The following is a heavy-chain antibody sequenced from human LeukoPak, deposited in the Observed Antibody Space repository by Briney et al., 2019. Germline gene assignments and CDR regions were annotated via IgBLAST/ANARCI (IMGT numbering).Heavy chain of an antibody. D-gene: IGHD3-10*01. CDR2: INHSGST. J-gene: IGHJ4*02. Sequence: ASETLSLTCAVYGGSFSGYYWSWIRQPPGKGLEWIGEINHSGSTNYNPSLKSRVTISVDTSKNQFSLKLSSVTAADTAVYYCAGGRGFYIDCWGQGTLVTVSS. CDR3: AGGRGFYIDC. CDR1: GGSFSGYY. V-gene: IGHV4-34*01.